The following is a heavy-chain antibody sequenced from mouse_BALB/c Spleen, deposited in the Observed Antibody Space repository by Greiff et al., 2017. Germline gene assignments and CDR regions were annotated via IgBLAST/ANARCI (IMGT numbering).Heavy chain of an antibody. CDR3: ASDAMDY. CDR1: GFNIKDTD. CDR2: IDPANGNT. V-gene: IGHV14-3*02. Sequence: EVQLQQSGAELVKPGASVKLSCTASGFNIKDTDMHWVKQMPEKGLEWIGRIDPANGNTKYDPKFKVKATITADTSSNTAYLKLSSLTSEDTAVYFCASDAMDYWGQGTSGTVSS. J-gene: IGHJ4*01.